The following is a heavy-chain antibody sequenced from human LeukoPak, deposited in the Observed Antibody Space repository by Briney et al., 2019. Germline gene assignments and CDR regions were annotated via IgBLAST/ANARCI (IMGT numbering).Heavy chain of an antibody. CDR2: IYTSGST. D-gene: IGHD5-24*01. CDR3: AREGKRWPQSDRWFDP. V-gene: IGHV4-4*07. CDR1: GGSISSYY. Sequence: SDTLSLTCTVAGGSISSYYWSWIRQPAGEGLEWIGRIYTSGSTNYNPSLKSRVTMSVDTSKNQFSLKLSSVTAAATALYYCAREGKRWPQSDRWFDPWGQGTLVTVSS. J-gene: IGHJ5*02.